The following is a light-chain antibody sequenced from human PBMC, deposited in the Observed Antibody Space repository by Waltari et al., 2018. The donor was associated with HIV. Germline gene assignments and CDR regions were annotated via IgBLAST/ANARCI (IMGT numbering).Light chain of an antibody. V-gene: IGLV1-47*01. J-gene: IGLJ3*02. CDR2: RNN. CDR3: AVWDDSLSGPV. CDR1: SSNIGSTD. Sequence: QSVLTQPPSASGTPGQRVTISCSGSSSNIGSTDIYWYQQLPGTAPKLLSYRNNQRPSGVPDRFSGSKSGTSASLAISGLRSDDEADYYCAVWDDSLSGPVFGGGTKLTVL.